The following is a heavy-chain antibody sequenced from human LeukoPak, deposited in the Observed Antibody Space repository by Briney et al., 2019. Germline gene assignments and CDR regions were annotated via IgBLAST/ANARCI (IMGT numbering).Heavy chain of an antibody. J-gene: IGHJ4*02. D-gene: IGHD6-19*01. Sequence: GATLRLSHGGSXVPRSGYGISCLRPPQGKGIEWVTSISSSGTYKYYAESVKGRFTISRDIAKNSLYLQMNSLRAEDTAVYYCAKGKDSVAGATNDYWGQGALVTVSS. CDR1: XVPRSGYG. V-gene: IGHV3-21*01. CDR3: AKGKDSVAGATNDY. CDR2: ISSSGTYK.